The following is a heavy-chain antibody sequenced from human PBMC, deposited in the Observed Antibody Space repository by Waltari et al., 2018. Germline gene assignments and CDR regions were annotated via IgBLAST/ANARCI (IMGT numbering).Heavy chain of an antibody. V-gene: IGHV4-34*01. J-gene: IGHJ4*02. CDR1: TEFFSGYP. Sequence: QVQLQQWGAGLLKPSDTLSLTCGVSTEFFSGYPWVWVRQPPGKGLEWSGEVSDIGGTTYNPSLKSRVTISVDASEKKFSLKLSSVTAADTAVYYCARAFDSGYDSYYFDSWGQGTLVTVSS. CDR2: VSDIGGT. D-gene: IGHD5-12*01. CDR3: ARAFDSGYDSYYFDS.